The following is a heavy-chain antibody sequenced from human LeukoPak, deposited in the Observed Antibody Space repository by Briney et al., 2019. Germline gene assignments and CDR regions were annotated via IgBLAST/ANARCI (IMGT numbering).Heavy chain of an antibody. J-gene: IGHJ4*02. CDR1: GYSFTDYW. CDR2: IYPGDSDT. Sequence: GESLKISCKGSGYSFTDYWIGWVRQMPGKGLEWMGIIYPGDSDTRYSPSFQGQVTISADKSISTAYLQWSSLKASDTAMYFCTVRYSGSYNDCWGQGTLVTVSS. V-gene: IGHV5-51*01. CDR3: TVRYSGSYNDC. D-gene: IGHD1-26*01.